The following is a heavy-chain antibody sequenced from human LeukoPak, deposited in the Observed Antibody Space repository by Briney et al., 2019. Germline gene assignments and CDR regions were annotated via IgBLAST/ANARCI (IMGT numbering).Heavy chain of an antibody. CDR1: GGTFSSYA. Sequence: SVKVSCKASGGTFSSYAISWVRQAPGQGLEWMGRIIPIFGTANYAQKFQGRVTITTDESTSTAYMELTSLRSEDTAVYYCASQSEGAVAGYYFDYWGQGTLVTVSS. D-gene: IGHD6-19*01. V-gene: IGHV1-69*05. CDR3: ASQSEGAVAGYYFDY. CDR2: IIPIFGTA. J-gene: IGHJ4*02.